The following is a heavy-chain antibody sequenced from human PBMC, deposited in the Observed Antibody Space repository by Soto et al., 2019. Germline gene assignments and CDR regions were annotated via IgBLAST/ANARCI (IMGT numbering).Heavy chain of an antibody. CDR3: ARPRRDFAY. CDR1: GGSISNYY. V-gene: IGHV4-59*08. CDR2: IFSSGST. Sequence: PSEILSLTCTVSGGSISNYYWSWIRQPPGKGLQWIGYIFSSGSTNYNPSLKSRVTISVNTSKNQFSLNLNSVTAADTAVYYCARPRRDFAYWGQGPPVTVS. J-gene: IGHJ4*02.